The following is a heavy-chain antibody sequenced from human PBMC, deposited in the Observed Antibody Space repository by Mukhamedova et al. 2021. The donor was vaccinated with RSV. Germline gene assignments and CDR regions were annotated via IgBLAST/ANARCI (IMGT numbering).Heavy chain of an antibody. CDR2: ISGSGADT. V-gene: IGHV3-23*01. D-gene: IGHD1-26*01. CDR3: ATREANNYYIDV. Sequence: GKGLEWVSGISGSGADTYYIDSVKGRFIISRDNSKNTLYLQMNSLRAEDTALYYCATREANNYYIDVWGKGTTVTVSS. J-gene: IGHJ6*03.